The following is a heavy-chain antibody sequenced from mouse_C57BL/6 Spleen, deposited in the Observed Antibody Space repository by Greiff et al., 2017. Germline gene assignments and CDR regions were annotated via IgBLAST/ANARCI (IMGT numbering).Heavy chain of an antibody. D-gene: IGHD1-1*01. Sequence: VQLQQSGAELVKPGASVKISCKASGYAFSSYWMNWVKQRPGKGLEWIGQIYPGDGDTNYNGKFKGKATLTADKSSSTAYMQLGSLTSEDSAVYFCARRDYYGSSPGFDYWGQGTTLTVSS. V-gene: IGHV1-80*01. CDR1: GYAFSSYW. J-gene: IGHJ2*01. CDR3: ARRDYYGSSPGFDY. CDR2: IYPGDGDT.